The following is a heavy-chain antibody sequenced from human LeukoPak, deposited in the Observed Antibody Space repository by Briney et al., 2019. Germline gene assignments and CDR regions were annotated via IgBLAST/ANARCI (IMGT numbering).Heavy chain of an antibody. CDR1: GGSFSGYY. J-gene: IGHJ6*03. CDR2: INHSGST. V-gene: IGHV4-34*01. Sequence: PSETLSLTCAVYGGSFSGYYWSWIRQPPGKGLEWIGEINHSGSTNYNPSLKSRVTMSVDTSKNQFSLKLNSVTAADTAVYYCARRRGWYCSGGSCYHYYMDVWGKGTTVTISS. CDR3: ARRRGWYCSGGSCYHYYMDV. D-gene: IGHD2-15*01.